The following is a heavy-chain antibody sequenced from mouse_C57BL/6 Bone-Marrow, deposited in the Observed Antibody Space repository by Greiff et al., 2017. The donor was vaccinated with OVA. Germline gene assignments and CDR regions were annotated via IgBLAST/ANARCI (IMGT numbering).Heavy chain of an antibody. CDR2: ISNGGGST. Sequence: EVHLVESGGGLVQPGGSLKLSCAASGFTFSDYYMYWVRQTPEKRLEWVAYISNGGGSTYYPDTVKGRFTISRDNAKNTLYLQMSRLKSEDTAMYYCARQYGNYGYFDVWGTGTTVTVSS. J-gene: IGHJ1*03. CDR1: GFTFSDYY. V-gene: IGHV5-12*01. D-gene: IGHD2-10*02. CDR3: ARQYGNYGYFDV.